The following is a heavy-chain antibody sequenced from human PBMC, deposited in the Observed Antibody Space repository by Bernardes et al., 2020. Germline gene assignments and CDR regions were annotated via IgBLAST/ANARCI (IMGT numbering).Heavy chain of an antibody. CDR2: MTSDGRST. CDR3: ARGGITTIGPTANWFDP. V-gene: IGHV3-74*01. D-gene: IGHD4-4*01. CDR1: GFTFSNYW. J-gene: IGHJ5*02. Sequence: GGSLRLSCATSGFTFSNYWMYWVRKAPGKGLVWVSRMTSDGRSTSYADSVKGRFIISRDNAKNTLYLQMNSLRAEDTAVYYCARGGITTIGPTANWFDPWGQGTLVTVSS.